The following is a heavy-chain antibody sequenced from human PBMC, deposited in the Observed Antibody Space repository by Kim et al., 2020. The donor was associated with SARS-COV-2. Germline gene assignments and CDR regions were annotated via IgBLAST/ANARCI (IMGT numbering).Heavy chain of an antibody. CDR1: GFTFSSYG. CDR2: ISYDGSKK. V-gene: IGHV3-30*18. D-gene: IGHD2-2*01. CDR3: AKTRVPAAILYLDS. J-gene: IGHJ4*02. Sequence: GGSLRLSCAASGFTFSSYGMHWVRQAPGKGLEWVAFISYDGSKKFYADSMEDRFTISRDNSKNTLYLQMNSLGPEDTATYYCAKTRVPAAILYLDSWGQGTLITVSS.